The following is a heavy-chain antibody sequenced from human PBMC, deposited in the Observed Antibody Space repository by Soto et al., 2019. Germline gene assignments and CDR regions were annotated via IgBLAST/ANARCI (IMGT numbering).Heavy chain of an antibody. D-gene: IGHD4-17*01. CDR3: ARVARGHYGANQGGWFDP. J-gene: IGHJ5*02. Sequence: SVTLSLTCTVSGGSISSYYWSWIRQPPGKGLEWIGYIYYSGSTNYNPSLKSRVTISVDTSKNQFSLKLSSVTAADTAVYYCARVARGHYGANQGGWFDPWGQGTLVTVSS. CDR1: GGSISSYY. V-gene: IGHV4-59*01. CDR2: IYYSGST.